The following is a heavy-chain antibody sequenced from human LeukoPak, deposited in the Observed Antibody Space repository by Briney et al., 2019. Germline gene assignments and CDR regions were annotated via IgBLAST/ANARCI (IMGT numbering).Heavy chain of an antibody. J-gene: IGHJ4*02. Sequence: SETLSLTCTVSGGSISSYYWSWIRQPPGKGLEWIGYIYHSGSTYYNPSLKSRVTISVDTSKNQFSLKLSSVTAADTAVYYCARLGGVADDYWGQGTLVTVSP. V-gene: IGHV4-59*08. CDR1: GGSISSYY. CDR3: ARLGGVADDY. CDR2: IYHSGST. D-gene: IGHD3-3*01.